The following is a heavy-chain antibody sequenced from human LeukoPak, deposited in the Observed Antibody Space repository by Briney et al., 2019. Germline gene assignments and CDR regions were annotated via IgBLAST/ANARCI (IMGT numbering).Heavy chain of an antibody. J-gene: IGHJ6*02. CDR2: IRSKAYGGTT. Sequence: GGSLRLSCTISGFTFGDYVLNWFRQAPGKGLEWVGFIRSKAYGGTTEYAASVKDRFTISRDDSKSIVYLQMNSLKTEDTAVYYCTKSRWSTSKDYYGMDVWGQGTTVTVSS. CDR1: GFTFGDYV. D-gene: IGHD2-15*01. V-gene: IGHV3-49*03. CDR3: TKSRWSTSKDYYGMDV.